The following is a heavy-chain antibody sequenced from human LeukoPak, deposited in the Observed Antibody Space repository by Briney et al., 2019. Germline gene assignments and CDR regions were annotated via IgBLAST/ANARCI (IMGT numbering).Heavy chain of an antibody. CDR3: AREIVGTHKSRFDP. CDR2: INQDGTDK. D-gene: IGHD1-26*01. CDR1: GFTFSGRW. J-gene: IGHJ5*02. V-gene: IGHV3-7*03. Sequence: PGGSLRVSCAASGFTFSGRWMSWLRQAPGKGLEWVANINQDGTDKYYVDSVKGRFTISIDNAKNSLYLQMNSLRAEDTAVYYCAREIVGTHKSRFDPWGQGTLVTVSS.